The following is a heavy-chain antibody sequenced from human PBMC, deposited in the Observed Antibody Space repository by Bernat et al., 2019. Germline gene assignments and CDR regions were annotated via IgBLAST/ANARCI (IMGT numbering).Heavy chain of an antibody. CDR3: AKDLLVGAHLRSGMDV. CDR1: GFTFSSYA. CDR2: ISGSGGST. D-gene: IGHD1-26*01. J-gene: IGHJ6*02. V-gene: IGHV3-23*01. Sequence: EVQLLESGGGLVQPGGSLRLSCAASGFTFSSYAMSWVRQAPGKGLEWVSGISGSGGSTYYADSVKGRFTISRDNSKNTLYLQMNSLRAEDTAVYYCAKDLLVGAHLRSGMDVWGQGTTVTVSS.